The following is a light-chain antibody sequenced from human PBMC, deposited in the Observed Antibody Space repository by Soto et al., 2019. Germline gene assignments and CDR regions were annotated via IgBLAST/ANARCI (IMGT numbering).Light chain of an antibody. CDR2: VGTGGIVG. CDR3: GADHGSGSDFSVV. J-gene: IGLJ2*01. CDR1: SDYSNYA. V-gene: IGLV9-49*01. Sequence: QAVVTQPPSASASLGASVTLTCTLSSDYSNYAVDWYQQRPGKGPRFVMRVGTGGIVGSKGDGIPDRFSALGSGPNRYLTIKNIQEEDESVYHCGADHGSGSDFSVVFGGGTKLTVL.